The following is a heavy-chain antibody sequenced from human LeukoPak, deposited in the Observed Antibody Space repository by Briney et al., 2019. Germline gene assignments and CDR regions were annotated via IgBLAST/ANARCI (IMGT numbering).Heavy chain of an antibody. Sequence: PGGSLRLSCAASGFTFGSYTVNWVRQAPGKGLEWVSSITPISDYIYYGDSVKGRFTISRDNAKNSLYLQMNSLRAEDTAVYYCARGPWPDYWGQGTLVTVSS. D-gene: IGHD5-12*01. J-gene: IGHJ4*02. CDR2: ITPISDYI. CDR1: GFTFGSYT. V-gene: IGHV3-21*01. CDR3: ARGPWPDY.